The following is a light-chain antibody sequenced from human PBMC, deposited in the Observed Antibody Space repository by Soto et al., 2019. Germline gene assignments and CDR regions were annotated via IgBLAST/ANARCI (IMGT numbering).Light chain of an antibody. CDR3: SSYTSSSTLV. V-gene: IGLV2-14*01. J-gene: IGLJ2*01. CDR2: DVS. Sequence: QSVLTQPASVSGSPGQSITISCTGTSSDVGGYNYVSWYQQHPGKAPKLMIYDVSNRPSGVSNRFSGSKSGNTASLTISGRQAEDEAAYYCSSYTSSSTLVFGGGTKLTVL. CDR1: SSDVGGYNY.